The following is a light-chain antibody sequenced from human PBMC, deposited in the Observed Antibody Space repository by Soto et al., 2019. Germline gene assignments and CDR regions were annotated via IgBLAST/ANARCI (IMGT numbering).Light chain of an antibody. CDR3: QQSYSAPPWT. CDR1: DNIAKY. V-gene: IGKV1-39*01. J-gene: IGKJ1*01. CDR2: AAS. Sequence: DIQTTQSPSSLSASVGDRVTITCRTSDNIAKYLNWYQQKPGQVPKVLIVAASNLQSGVPTRFSGSGSGTDFTLTINNLQPEDFATSYCQQSYSAPPWTFGQGTKVEFK.